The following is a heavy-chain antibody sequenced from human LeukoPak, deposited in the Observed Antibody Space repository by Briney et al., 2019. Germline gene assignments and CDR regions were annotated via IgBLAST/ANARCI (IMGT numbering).Heavy chain of an antibody. D-gene: IGHD3-22*01. CDR1: GFTFSSYS. J-gene: IGHJ4*02. CDR2: ISSSSSYI. Sequence: GGSLRLSCAASGFTFSSYSMNWVRQAPGKGLEWVSSISSSSSYIYYADSVKGRFTISRDNAKNSLYLQMNSLRAEDTAVYYCARVGPSSGYYSLDYWGQGTLVTVSS. CDR3: ARVGPSSGYYSLDY. V-gene: IGHV3-21*01.